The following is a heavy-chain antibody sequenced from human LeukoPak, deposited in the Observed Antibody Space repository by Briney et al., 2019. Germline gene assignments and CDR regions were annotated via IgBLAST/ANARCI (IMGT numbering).Heavy chain of an antibody. CDR1: GGSISSYY. V-gene: IGHV4-39*01. J-gene: IGHJ4*02. Sequence: SETLSLTCTVSGGSISSYYWGWIRQPPGKGLEWIGSIYYSGSTYYNPSLKSRVTISVDTSKNQFSLKLSSVTAADTAVYYCARRDGSYLFGYWGQGTLVTVSS. CDR3: ARRDGSYLFGY. D-gene: IGHD1-26*01. CDR2: IYYSGST.